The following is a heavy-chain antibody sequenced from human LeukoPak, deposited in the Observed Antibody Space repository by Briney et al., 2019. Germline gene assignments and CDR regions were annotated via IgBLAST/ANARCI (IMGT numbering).Heavy chain of an antibody. CDR1: GFTVSNNY. CDR2: IYSGGST. Sequence: PGGSLRLSCAASGFTVSNNYMNWVRQAPGKGLEWVSLIYSGGSTYYADSVKGRFTIFRDDSKNTLYLQMNSLRDEDTAVYYCARDRAGDGGHCDYWGQGTLVTVSS. D-gene: IGHD4-17*01. V-gene: IGHV3-66*01. J-gene: IGHJ4*02. CDR3: ARDRAGDGGHCDY.